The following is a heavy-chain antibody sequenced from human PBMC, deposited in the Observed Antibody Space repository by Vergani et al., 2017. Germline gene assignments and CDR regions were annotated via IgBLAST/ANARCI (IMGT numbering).Heavy chain of an antibody. Sequence: EVQLLESGGGLVQPGGSLRLSCAASGFTFRSYAMSWVRHAPGKGLEWVSAISGSGVSTYYADSVKGRFTISRDNSKNTLYLQMNSLRAEDTAVYYCAKDQRGSGLNYYYGMDVWGQGTTVTVSS. CDR2: ISGSGVST. J-gene: IGHJ6*02. CDR3: AKDQRGSGLNYYYGMDV. D-gene: IGHD6-19*01. V-gene: IGHV3-23*01. CDR1: GFTFRSYA.